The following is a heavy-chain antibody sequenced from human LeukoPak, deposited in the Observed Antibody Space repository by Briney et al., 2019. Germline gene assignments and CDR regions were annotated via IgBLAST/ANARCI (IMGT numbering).Heavy chain of an antibody. CDR2: ISWNSGSI. Sequence: GGSLRLSCAASGFTFDDYAMHWVRQAPGKGLEWVSGISWNSGSIGYADSVKGRFTISRDNSKNTLYLQMNSLRAEDTAVYYCARRSPPDYWGQGTLVTVSS. J-gene: IGHJ4*02. CDR3: ARRSPPDY. D-gene: IGHD3-10*01. V-gene: IGHV3-9*01. CDR1: GFTFDDYA.